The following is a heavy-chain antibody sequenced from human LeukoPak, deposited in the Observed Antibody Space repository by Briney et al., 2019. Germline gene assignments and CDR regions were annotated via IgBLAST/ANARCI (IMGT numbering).Heavy chain of an antibody. V-gene: IGHV4-34*01. CDR3: ASRGCGGARAWPFGY. Sequence: PSETLSLTCAVYGGSFSGYYWSWIRQPPGKGLEWIGEINHSGSTNYNPSLKSRVTISVDTSKNQFSLKLSSVTAADTAVYYCASRGCGGARAWPFGYWGQGTLVTVSS. CDR2: INHSGST. CDR1: GGSFSGYY. D-gene: IGHD2-21*01. J-gene: IGHJ4*02.